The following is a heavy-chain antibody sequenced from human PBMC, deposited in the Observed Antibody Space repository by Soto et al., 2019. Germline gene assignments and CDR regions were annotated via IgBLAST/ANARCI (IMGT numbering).Heavy chain of an antibody. CDR1: GFTSNFAW. CDR2: IKSKSDGGTT. CDR3: TTCSGGECYVDFYAMDV. D-gene: IGHD2-15*01. J-gene: IGHJ6*02. Sequence: GGSLRLSCTASGFTSNFAWINWVRQAPGKGPKWIGRIKSKSDGGTTDYAAPVRGRFFISRDDSENTIYLQMNSLTTDDTAVNYCTTCSGGECYVDFYAMDVWGQGTTVTV. V-gene: IGHV3-15*01.